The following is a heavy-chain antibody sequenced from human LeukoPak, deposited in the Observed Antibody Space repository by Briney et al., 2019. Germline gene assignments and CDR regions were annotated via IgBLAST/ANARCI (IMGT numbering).Heavy chain of an antibody. CDR1: GGSISSGGYY. CDR3: ARAPSIAARFDS. CDR2: IYYSGST. Sequence: SETLSLTCTVSGGSISSGGYYWSWIRQHPGKGLEWIGYIYYSGSTYYNPSLKSRVTISVDTSKNQFSLKLSSVTAADTAVYYCARAPSIAARFDSWGQGTLVTASS. D-gene: IGHD6-6*01. J-gene: IGHJ4*02. V-gene: IGHV4-31*03.